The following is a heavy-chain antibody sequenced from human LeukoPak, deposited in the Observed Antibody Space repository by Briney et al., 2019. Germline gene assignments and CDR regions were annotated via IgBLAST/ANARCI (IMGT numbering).Heavy chain of an antibody. CDR2: IYYSGST. D-gene: IGHD2-15*01. CDR1: GGSISSYY. V-gene: IGHV4-59*01. J-gene: IGHJ4*02. CDR3: ASAGYCSGGSCYSGSFDY. Sequence: PSETLSLTCTVSGGSISSYYWSWIRQPPGKGLEWIGYIYYSGSTNYNPSLKSRVTISVDTSKNQFSLKLSSVTAADTAVYYCASAGYCSGGSCYSGSFDYWGQGTLVTVSS.